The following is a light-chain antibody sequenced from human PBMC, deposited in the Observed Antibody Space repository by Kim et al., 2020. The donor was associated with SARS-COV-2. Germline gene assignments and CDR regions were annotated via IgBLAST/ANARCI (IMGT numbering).Light chain of an antibody. CDR3: QQRSN. Sequence: APLSLSPGERATLSCRASQSVSSYLAWYQQKPGQAPRLLIYDASNRATGIPARFSGSGPGTDFTLTISSLEPEDFAVYYCQQRSNFGQGTRLEIK. CDR1: QSVSSY. CDR2: DAS. V-gene: IGKV3D-11*02. J-gene: IGKJ5*01.